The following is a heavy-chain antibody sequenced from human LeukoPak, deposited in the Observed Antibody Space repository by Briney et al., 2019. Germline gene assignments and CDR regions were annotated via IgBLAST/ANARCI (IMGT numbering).Heavy chain of an antibody. D-gene: IGHD6-13*01. J-gene: IGHJ4*02. V-gene: IGHV3-30*02. CDR3: AKNLAAAGFPGGDY. CDR2: IRYDGSNK. CDR1: GFTFSSYG. Sequence: GGSLRLSCAASGFTFSSYGMHWVRQAPGKGLEWVAFIRYDGSNKYYADSVKGRFTISRDNSKNTLYLQMNSLRAEDTAVYYCAKNLAAAGFPGGDYWGQGTLVTVSS.